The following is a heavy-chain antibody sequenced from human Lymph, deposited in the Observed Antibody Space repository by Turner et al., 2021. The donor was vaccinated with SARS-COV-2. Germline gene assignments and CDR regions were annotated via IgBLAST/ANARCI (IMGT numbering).Heavy chain of an antibody. V-gene: IGHV3-30-3*01. CDR2: ISYDGSNK. D-gene: IGHD3-3*01. CDR1: GFTLSSYA. CDR3: ASNFWSAYRLDY. Sequence: QVQLVESGGGVVQPGRSLRLSCAASGFTLSSYAMPWVRQAPGKGLEWVAVISYDGSNKYYTDSVKGRFTISRDNSKNTLYLQMNSLRAEDTAVYYCASNFWSAYRLDYWGQGTLVTVSS. J-gene: IGHJ4*02.